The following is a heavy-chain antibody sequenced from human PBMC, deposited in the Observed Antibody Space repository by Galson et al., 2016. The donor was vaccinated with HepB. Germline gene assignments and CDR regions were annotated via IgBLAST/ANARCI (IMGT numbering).Heavy chain of an antibody. V-gene: IGHV3-66*01. CDR3: ARDPWDPNGGDY. CDR1: GFTVSDKY. J-gene: IGHJ4*03. D-gene: IGHD3-16*01. Sequence: SLRLSCAASGFTVSDKYITWVRQAPGKGLEWVSIIYSAGITNYADSVKGRFTISRDNAKNTLYLQMSSLRADDTALYYCARDPWDPNGGDYWGHGTAGTVSS. CDR2: IYSAGIT.